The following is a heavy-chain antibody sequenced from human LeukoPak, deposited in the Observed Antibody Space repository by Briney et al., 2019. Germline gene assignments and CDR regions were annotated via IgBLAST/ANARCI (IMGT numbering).Heavy chain of an antibody. Sequence: GGSLRLSCAASGFTFSSYWMSWVRQAPGKGLEWVDNIKQDGSEKYYVDSVKGRFTISRDNAKNSLYLQMNSLRAEDTAVYYCASVVAGSSSGNSNYMDVWGKGTTVTVSS. CDR1: GFTFSSYW. CDR2: IKQDGSEK. V-gene: IGHV3-7*01. J-gene: IGHJ6*03. D-gene: IGHD3-22*01. CDR3: ASVVAGSSSGNSNYMDV.